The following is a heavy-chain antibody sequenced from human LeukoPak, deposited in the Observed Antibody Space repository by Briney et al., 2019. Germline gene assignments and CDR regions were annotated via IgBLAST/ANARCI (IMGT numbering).Heavy chain of an antibody. CDR1: GFTFSSYA. Sequence: PGGSLRLSCAASGFTFSSYAMSWVRQAPGKGLEWVSAISGSGGSTYYADSVKGRFTISRDNSKNTLYLQMNSLRAEDTAVYAKRGSGWYEDYYYYMDVWGKGTTVTISS. CDR2: ISGSGGST. CDR3: RGSGWYEDYYYYMDV. V-gene: IGHV3-23*01. D-gene: IGHD6-19*01. J-gene: IGHJ6*03.